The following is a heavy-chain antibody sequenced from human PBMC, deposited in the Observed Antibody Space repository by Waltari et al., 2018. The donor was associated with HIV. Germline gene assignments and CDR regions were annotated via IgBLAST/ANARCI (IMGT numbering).Heavy chain of an antibody. Sequence: ELELVESGGGLVQPGESLRLSCTASEVTFSGYSMNWVRQAPGKGLEWTSYISSRHSTMFYSDSVKGRFTISRDNAKNSLYLEMTNLRVDDTAIYYCATDFWSGHPDYWGQGTLVTVSS. CDR1: EVTFSGYS. CDR3: ATDFWSGHPDY. V-gene: IGHV3-48*01. CDR2: ISSRHSTM. D-gene: IGHD3-3*01. J-gene: IGHJ4*02.